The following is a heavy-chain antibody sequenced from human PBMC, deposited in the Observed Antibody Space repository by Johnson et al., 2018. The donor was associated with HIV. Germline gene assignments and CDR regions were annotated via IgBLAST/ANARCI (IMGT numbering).Heavy chain of an antibody. D-gene: IGHD6-13*01. V-gene: IGHV3-30*04. Sequence: QVQLVESGGGVVQPGRSLRLSCPASGFTFSNYAMHWVRQAPGKGLEWVAVISYDGSNKYYADSVKGRFTISRDNSKNTLYLQMNSLRVEDTAVYYCAKVAVATAAGGVALDIWGPGTMVTVS. J-gene: IGHJ3*02. CDR1: GFTFSNYA. CDR2: ISYDGSNK. CDR3: AKVAVATAAGGVALDI.